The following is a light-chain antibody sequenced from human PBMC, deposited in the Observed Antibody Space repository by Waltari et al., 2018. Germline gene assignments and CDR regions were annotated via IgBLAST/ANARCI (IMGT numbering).Light chain of an antibody. CDR3: SSYTTSATWV. CDR2: DVS. V-gene: IGLV2-14*03. CDR1: NSDVGAYQY. Sequence: QSALTQPASVSGSPGQSITISCTGTNSDVGAYQYVSWYQQNPGKDPKLIIFDVSRRPSGVSSLFSGSKSGSTASLTISGLQAGDEADYYCSSYTTSATWVFGGGTRVAVL. J-gene: IGLJ3*02.